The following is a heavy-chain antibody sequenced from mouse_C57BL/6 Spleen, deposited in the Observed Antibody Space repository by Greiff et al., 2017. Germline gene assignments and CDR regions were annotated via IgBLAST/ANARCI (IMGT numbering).Heavy chain of an antibody. CDR3: AGLGRGPYFDY. V-gene: IGHV5-17*01. CDR1: GFTFSDYG. CDR2: ISSGSSTI. Sequence: EVQRVESGGGLVKPGGSLKLSCAASGFTFSDYGMHWVRQAPEKGLEWVAYISSGSSTIYYADTVKGRFTISRDNAKNTLFLQMASLRSEDTAMYYCAGLGRGPYFDYWGQGTTLAVSS. J-gene: IGHJ2*01. D-gene: IGHD4-1*01.